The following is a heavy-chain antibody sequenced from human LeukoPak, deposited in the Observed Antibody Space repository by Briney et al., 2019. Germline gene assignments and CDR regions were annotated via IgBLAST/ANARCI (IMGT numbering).Heavy chain of an antibody. CDR2: ISIRSSTI. J-gene: IGHJ3*02. CDR1: GFTFSSYS. V-gene: IGHV3-48*01. CDR3: ARERDGYTHDAFDI. Sequence: GGSLRLSCAVPGFTFSSYSMAWVRQAPGKGLEWVSYISIRSSTIYYADSVKGRFTISRDNAKNSLYVQMNSLRAEDTAVYYCARERDGYTHDAFDIWGQGTMVTVSS. D-gene: IGHD5-24*01.